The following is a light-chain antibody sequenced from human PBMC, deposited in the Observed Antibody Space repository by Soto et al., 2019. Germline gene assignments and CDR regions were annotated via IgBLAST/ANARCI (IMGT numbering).Light chain of an antibody. CDR1: QSLYNNY. CDR2: AAS. V-gene: IGKV3-20*01. CDR3: HQYGTGPWT. J-gene: IGKJ1*01. Sequence: EVVLTQSPGTLSLSPGERATLSCRASQSLYNNYLAWYQQRPGHAPRVLIYAASSRAAGIPDRFSGRGSGTDFTLTISRLEPEDFAVYYCHQYGTGPWTLGQGTKVEIK.